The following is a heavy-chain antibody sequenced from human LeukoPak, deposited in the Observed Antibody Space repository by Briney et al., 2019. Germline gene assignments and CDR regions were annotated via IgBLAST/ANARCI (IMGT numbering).Heavy chain of an antibody. CDR3: ARVGKSGSYYYFDY. CDR1: GFXFSTYW. CDR2: INTDGRNT. J-gene: IGHJ4*02. Sequence: PGGSLRLSCAASGFXFSTYWMYWVRQAPGKGLVWVSRINTDGRNTGYADSVKGRFTISRDNAENTLYLQMTILTAEDTAVYYCARVGKSGSYYYFDYWGQGTLVTVSS. V-gene: IGHV3-74*01. D-gene: IGHD1-26*01.